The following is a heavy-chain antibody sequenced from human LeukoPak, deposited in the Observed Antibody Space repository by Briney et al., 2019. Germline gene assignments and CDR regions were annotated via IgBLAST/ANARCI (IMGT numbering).Heavy chain of an antibody. Sequence: SETLSLTCFVSGYSISSGYYWGWIRQPPGKGLEWIGSIYHSGSTYYNPSLKSRVTISVDTSKNQFSLKLSSVTAADTAVYYCARAIVVVPAATYYFDYWGQGTLVTVSS. CDR1: GYSISSGYY. J-gene: IGHJ4*02. V-gene: IGHV4-38-2*02. CDR3: ARAIVVVPAATYYFDY. CDR2: IYHSGST. D-gene: IGHD2-2*01.